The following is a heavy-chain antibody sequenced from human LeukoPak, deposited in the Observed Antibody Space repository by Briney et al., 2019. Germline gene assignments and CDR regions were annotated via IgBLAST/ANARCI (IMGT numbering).Heavy chain of an antibody. CDR1: GFTFSSYW. CDR2: IKQDGSQK. J-gene: IGHJ4*02. CDR3: VRGLGTGSY. Sequence: GGSLRLSCAASGFTFSSYWMSWVRQAPGKGLEWVANIKQDGSQKYYVDSVKGRFTISRDNAKNSLYLQMNSLRVEDTAVYYCVRGLGTGSYWGQGTLVTVSP. V-gene: IGHV3-7*03. D-gene: IGHD3-9*01.